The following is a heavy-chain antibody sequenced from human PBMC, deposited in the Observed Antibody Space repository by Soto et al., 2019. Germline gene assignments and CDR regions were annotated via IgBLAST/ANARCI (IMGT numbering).Heavy chain of an antibody. Sequence: SETLSLTCSASGGSIRNMKYYWGWVRQPPGKGLEWVGSVYYDGDAYYSPTLRSRASISVDTSKNQFSLRLTSVTTKDTAVYYCARIAFYNGSSRSDLWGQGSLVTVS. CDR1: GGSIRNMKYY. CDR2: VYYDGDA. V-gene: IGHV4-39*01. J-gene: IGHJ4*02. CDR3: ARIAFYNGSSRSDL. D-gene: IGHD1-1*01.